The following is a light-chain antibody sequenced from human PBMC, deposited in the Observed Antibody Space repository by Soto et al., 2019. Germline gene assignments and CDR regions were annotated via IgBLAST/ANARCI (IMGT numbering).Light chain of an antibody. CDR2: EVS. V-gene: IGLV2-8*01. J-gene: IGLJ3*02. Sequence: QSALTQPPSASGSPGQSVTISCTGTSSDVGGYNYVSWYQQHPGKAPKLMIYEVSKRPSGVPDRFSGSKSDNTASLTVSGLQAEDEADYYCTSYAGDTSLGVLGGGTKLTVL. CDR3: TSYAGDTSLGV. CDR1: SSDVGGYNY.